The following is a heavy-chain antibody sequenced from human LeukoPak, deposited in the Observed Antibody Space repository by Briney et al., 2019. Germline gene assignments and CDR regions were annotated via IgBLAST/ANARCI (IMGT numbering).Heavy chain of an antibody. J-gene: IGHJ4*02. V-gene: IGHV1-2*02. CDR1: GYTLTGYH. D-gene: IGHD6-19*01. Sequence: ASVPVTCKASGYTLTGYHMHWVRQAPGQGLAWMGWINPNSGGTNYAQKFQGRVTMTRDTSISTPYMELSRLRSDDTAVYYCARGGSGWYFNTDYWGQGTLVTVSS. CDR2: INPNSGGT. CDR3: ARGGSGWYFNTDY.